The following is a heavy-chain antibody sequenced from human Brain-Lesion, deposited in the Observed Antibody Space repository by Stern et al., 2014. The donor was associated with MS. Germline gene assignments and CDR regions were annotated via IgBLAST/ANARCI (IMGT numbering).Heavy chain of an antibody. CDR3: AQSGNYDWYFDL. J-gene: IGHJ2*01. CDR1: EYTFTYRY. CDR2: ITPFNGNT. Sequence: QVQLVQSGAEVRKPGSSVNVSCKASEYTFTYRYLHWVRQAPGQALEWMGLITPFNGNTLYAQKFQDRVTITADRSLSTAYMELSSLRSEDTAMYFCAQSGNYDWYFDLWGRGTLVTVSS. D-gene: IGHD1-26*01. V-gene: IGHV1-45*02.